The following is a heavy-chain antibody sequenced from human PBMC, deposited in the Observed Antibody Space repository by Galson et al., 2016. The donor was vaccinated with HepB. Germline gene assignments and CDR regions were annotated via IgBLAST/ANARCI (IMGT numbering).Heavy chain of an antibody. Sequence: SETLSLTCAVSGGSISSSNWWSWVRQPPGKGLEWVGEIYHSETNYNPSLKSRGTISMDKSKNQVSLKLTSVTAADTAVYYCAAHYGLDVWGQGTTVTVSS. V-gene: IGHV4-4*02. J-gene: IGHJ6*02. CDR1: GGSISSSNW. CDR3: AAHYGLDV. CDR2: IYHSET.